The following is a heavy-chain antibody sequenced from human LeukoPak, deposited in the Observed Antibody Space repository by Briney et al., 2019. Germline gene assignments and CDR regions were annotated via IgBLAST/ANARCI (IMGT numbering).Heavy chain of an antibody. CDR2: ISAYNGNT. CDR1: GYTFTSYG. Sequence: ASVKVSCKASGYTFTSYGISWVRQAPGQGLEWMGWISAYNGNTNYAQKLLGRVTMTTDTSTSTAYMELRSLRSDDTAVYYCARDQWELLQGDAFDIWGQGTMVTVSS. D-gene: IGHD1-26*01. J-gene: IGHJ3*02. V-gene: IGHV1-18*01. CDR3: ARDQWELLQGDAFDI.